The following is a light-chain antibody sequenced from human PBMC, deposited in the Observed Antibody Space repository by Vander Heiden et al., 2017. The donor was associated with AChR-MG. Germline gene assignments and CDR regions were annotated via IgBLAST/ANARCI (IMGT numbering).Light chain of an antibody. CDR2: GAS. V-gene: IGKV3-15*01. CDR3: QQYNNWPPLT. CDR1: QSVSSN. Sequence: EIVMTQSPATLSVSPGERATLSCRASQSVSSNLAWYQQKPGQATRLLIYGASTRATGIPARFSGSGSGTEFTLTISSLQSEDFALYYCQQYNNWPPLTFGGGTKVEIK. J-gene: IGKJ4*01.